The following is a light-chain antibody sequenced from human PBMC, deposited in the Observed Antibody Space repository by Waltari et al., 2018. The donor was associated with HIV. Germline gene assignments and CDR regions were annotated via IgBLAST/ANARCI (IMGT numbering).Light chain of an antibody. V-gene: IGKV3-15*01. CDR3: QQYHNYWT. Sequence: EVVLTQSPATVSVSPGGRVILSCRASQSVTKHLAWYQQKPGQAPRLVICGASTRAAGVPARFTGRGSGTQFTLTISSLQSEDFAIYYCQQYHNYWTFGQG. CDR2: GAS. CDR1: QSVTKH. J-gene: IGKJ1*01.